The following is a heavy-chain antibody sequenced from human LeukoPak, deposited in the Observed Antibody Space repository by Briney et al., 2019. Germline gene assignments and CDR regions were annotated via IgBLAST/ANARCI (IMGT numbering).Heavy chain of an antibody. CDR1: GFTFSTYG. J-gene: IGHJ3*01. Sequence: GGSLRLSCAAPGFTFSTYGMHWVRQAPGKELEWVAFIRYDGTNKDYTDSLKGRFTISRDNSKNMVYLQMNSLRAEDTAVYYCAKDQFHNWNALDVWGQETTVTVSS. V-gene: IGHV3-30*02. CDR2: IRYDGTNK. D-gene: IGHD1-20*01. CDR3: AKDQFHNWNALDV.